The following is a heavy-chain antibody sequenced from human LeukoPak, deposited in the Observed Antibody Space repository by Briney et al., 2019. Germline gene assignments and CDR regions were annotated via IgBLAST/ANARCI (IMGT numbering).Heavy chain of an antibody. V-gene: IGHV3-74*01. CDR1: GFTFSSYW. CDR3: ARGQWRRGHAVLPLDP. J-gene: IGHJ5*02. D-gene: IGHD6-19*01. CDR2: INSDGSST. Sequence: PGGSLRLSCAASGFTFSSYWMYWVRQAPGKGLVWVSRINSDGSSTSYADSVRGRFTSSRDNAKNTLYLQMNSLRAEDTAVYYCARGQWRRGHAVLPLDPWGQGTLVTVSS.